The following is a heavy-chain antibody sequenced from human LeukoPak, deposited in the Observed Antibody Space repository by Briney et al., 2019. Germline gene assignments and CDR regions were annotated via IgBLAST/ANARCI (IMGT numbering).Heavy chain of an antibody. Sequence: PSETLSLTCTVSGGSISSYYWSWIRQPPGKGLEWIGYIYYSGSTNYNPSLKSRVTISVDTSKNQFSLKLSSVTAADTAVYYCASSHDYGEPHDYWGQGTLVTVSS. CDR1: GGSISSYY. CDR3: ASSHDYGEPHDY. V-gene: IGHV4-59*01. CDR2: IYYSGST. J-gene: IGHJ4*02. D-gene: IGHD4-17*01.